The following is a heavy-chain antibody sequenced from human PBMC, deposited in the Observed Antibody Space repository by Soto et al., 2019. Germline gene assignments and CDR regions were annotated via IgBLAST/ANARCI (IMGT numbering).Heavy chain of an antibody. V-gene: IGHV4-39*01. CDR3: ARLGGYCSGTSCYGYYGMDV. D-gene: IGHD2-2*01. J-gene: IGHJ6*02. Sequence: SEPLSLTGTVAGGSITSGPYSWGWIREPPGKGLEWIGTFYYSGSTYYNPSLESRVTISVDTSKNQFSLKVSSVTAADTAMYYCARLGGYCSGTSCYGYYGMDVWGQGTTVT. CDR1: GGSITSGPYS. CDR2: FYYSGST.